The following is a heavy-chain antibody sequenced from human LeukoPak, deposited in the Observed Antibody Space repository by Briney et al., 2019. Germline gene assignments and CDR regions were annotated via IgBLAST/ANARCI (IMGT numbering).Heavy chain of an antibody. D-gene: IGHD6-19*01. J-gene: IGHJ4*02. CDR2: FDPEDGET. V-gene: IGHV1-24*01. CDR3: ATETMYSSGWYRFDY. CDR1: GYTLTELS. Sequence: ASVKVSCKVSGYTLTELSMHWVRQAPGKGLEWMGGFDPEDGETIYAQKFRGRVTMTEDTSTDTAYMELSSLRSEDTAVYYCATETMYSSGWYRFDYWGQGTLVTVSS.